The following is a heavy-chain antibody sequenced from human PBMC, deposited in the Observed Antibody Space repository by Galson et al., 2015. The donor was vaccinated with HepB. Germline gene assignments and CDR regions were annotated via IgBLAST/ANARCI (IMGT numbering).Heavy chain of an antibody. CDR2: INAGNGNT. CDR1: GYTFTSYA. CDR3: ARDPVDFWSGYLHNWFDP. D-gene: IGHD3-3*01. V-gene: IGHV1-3*01. Sequence: SVKVSCKASGYTFTSYAMHWVRQAPGQRLEWMGWINAGNGNTKYSQKFQGRVTITRDTSASTAYMELSSLRSEDTAVYYCARDPVDFWSGYLHNWFDPWGQGTLVTVSS. J-gene: IGHJ5*02.